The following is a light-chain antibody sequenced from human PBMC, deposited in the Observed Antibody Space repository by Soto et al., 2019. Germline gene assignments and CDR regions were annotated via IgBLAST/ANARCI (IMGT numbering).Light chain of an antibody. CDR3: LQHDDSPFT. CDR2: GAS. CDR1: QTIRSNF. V-gene: IGKV3-20*01. J-gene: IGKJ3*01. Sequence: EIVLTQSPGALSLSPGERATLSCRASQTIRSNFLAWYQHKPGQAPRLLIYGASTTATGIPDRFSGSGSGTEFTLTISRLEPEDFAVYFCLQHDDSPFTFGPGTKVHI.